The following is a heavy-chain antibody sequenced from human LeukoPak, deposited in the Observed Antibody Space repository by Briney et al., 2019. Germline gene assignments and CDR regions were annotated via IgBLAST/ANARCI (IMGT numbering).Heavy chain of an antibody. V-gene: IGHV3-48*03. CDR2: ISDGGNTI. Sequence: GGSLRLSCEASGFKFFTFAMHWVRRAPGKGLEWVSYISDGGNTIYYADSVKGRFTISRDDAKNSLYLQMNSLRAEDTAVYYCARAGHDFWSGYYSYWGQGTLVTVSS. CDR1: GFKFFTFA. J-gene: IGHJ4*02. D-gene: IGHD3-3*01. CDR3: ARAGHDFWSGYYSY.